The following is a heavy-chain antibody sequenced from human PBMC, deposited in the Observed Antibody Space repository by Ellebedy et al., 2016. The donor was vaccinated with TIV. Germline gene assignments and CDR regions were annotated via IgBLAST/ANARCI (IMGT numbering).Heavy chain of an antibody. Sequence: AASVKVSCKASGYTFTNYAMHWVRQARGQRPEWMGWVDGDNVNTKYYQNLQGRVTIPRDTSASTVSMELSSLKSEDTAVYYCARDGWETGAAKTFDYWGQGTLVTVSS. J-gene: IGHJ4*02. V-gene: IGHV1-3*01. CDR2: VDGDNVNT. CDR1: GYTFTNYA. D-gene: IGHD2-8*02. CDR3: ARDGWETGAAKTFDY.